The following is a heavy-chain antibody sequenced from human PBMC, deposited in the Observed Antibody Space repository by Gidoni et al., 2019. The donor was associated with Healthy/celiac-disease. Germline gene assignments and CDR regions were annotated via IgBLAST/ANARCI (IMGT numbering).Heavy chain of an antibody. Sequence: QVQLVESGGGVVQPGRSLRLSCASSGFTFSGYGMRWVRQAPGKGLEGVAVIWYDGSNKYYAYSVKGRFTISRDNSKNTLYLQMNSLRAEDTAVYYCARARLHYYDSSGPNFDYWGQGTLVTVSS. V-gene: IGHV3-33*01. D-gene: IGHD3-22*01. CDR3: ARARLHYYDSSGPNFDY. CDR1: GFTFSGYG. J-gene: IGHJ4*02. CDR2: IWYDGSNK.